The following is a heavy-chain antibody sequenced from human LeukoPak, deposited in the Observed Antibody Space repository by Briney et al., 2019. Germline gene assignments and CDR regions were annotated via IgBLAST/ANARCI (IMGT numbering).Heavy chain of an antibody. CDR2: ISYDGSNK. J-gene: IGHJ6*02. V-gene: IGHV3-30-3*01. CDR1: GFTFSSYA. D-gene: IGHD3-16*01. CDR3: ARGGGLDV. Sequence: GGSLRLSCAASGFTFSSYAMHWVRQAPGKGLEWVAVISYDGSNKYYADSVKGRFTISRDNSKNMLYLQMNSLRAEDTAVYYCARGGGLDVWGQGATVTVSS.